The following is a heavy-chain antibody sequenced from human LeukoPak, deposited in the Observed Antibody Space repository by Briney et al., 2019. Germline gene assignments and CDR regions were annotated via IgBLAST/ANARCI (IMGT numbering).Heavy chain of an antibody. CDR1: GFTFSSYG. D-gene: IGHD6-13*01. CDR2: ISYDGSNK. CDR3: ARAVWQQLVIVPFDI. J-gene: IGHJ3*02. V-gene: IGHV3-30*03. Sequence: GGSLRLSCAASGFTFSSYGMHWVRQAPGKGLEWVAIISYDGSNKYYADSVKGRFTISRDNSKNTLYLQMNSLRAEDTAVYYCARAVWQQLVIVPFDIWGQGTMVTVSS.